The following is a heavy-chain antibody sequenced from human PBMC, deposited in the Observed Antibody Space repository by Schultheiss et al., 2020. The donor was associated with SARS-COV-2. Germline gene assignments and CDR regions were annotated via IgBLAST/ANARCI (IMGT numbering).Heavy chain of an antibody. Sequence: GGSLRLSCAASGFTFDDYAIHWVRQAPGKGLEWVSGISWNSGRIGYADSVKGRFTISRDNAKNSLYVQMNSLRAEDMALYYCAKDMAPNPAAASFDYWGQGTLVTVSS. CDR3: AKDMAPNPAAASFDY. CDR2: ISWNSGRI. D-gene: IGHD6-13*01. J-gene: IGHJ4*02. V-gene: IGHV3-9*03. CDR1: GFTFDDYA.